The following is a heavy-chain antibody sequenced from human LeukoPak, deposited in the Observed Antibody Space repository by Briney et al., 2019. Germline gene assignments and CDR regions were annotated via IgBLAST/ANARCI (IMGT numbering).Heavy chain of an antibody. CDR3: ARGLRAARGWFDP. CDR2: ISSSSSYI. Sequence: GGSLRLSCAASGFTFSSYSMNWVRQAPGKGLEWVSSISSSSSYIYYADSVKGRFTISRDNAKNSLYLQMNSLRAEDTAVYYCARGLRAARGWFDPWGQGTLVTVSS. V-gene: IGHV3-21*01. J-gene: IGHJ5*02. CDR1: GFTFSSYS. D-gene: IGHD6-13*01.